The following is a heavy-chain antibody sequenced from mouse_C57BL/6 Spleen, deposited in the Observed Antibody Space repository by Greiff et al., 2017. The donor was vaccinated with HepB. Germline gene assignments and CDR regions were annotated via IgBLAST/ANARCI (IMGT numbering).Heavy chain of an antibody. V-gene: IGHV3-6*01. CDR2: ISYDGSN. CDR3: AREGDYGGEAIDY. CDR1: GYSITSGYY. D-gene: IGHD2-4*01. J-gene: IGHJ2*01. Sequence: EVKLQESGPGLVKPSQSLSLTCSVTGYSITSGYYWNWIRQFPGNKLEWMGYISYDGSNNYNPSLKNRISITRDTSKNQFFLKLNSVTTEDTATYYCAREGDYGGEAIDYWGQGTTLTVSS.